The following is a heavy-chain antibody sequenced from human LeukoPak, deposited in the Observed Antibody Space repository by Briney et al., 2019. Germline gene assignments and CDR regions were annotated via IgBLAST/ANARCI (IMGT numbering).Heavy chain of an antibody. CDR2: ISHSGST. CDR3: ARGGSRIVVVVAARKPHYFDY. V-gene: IGHV4-34*01. Sequence: SETRSLTCAVYGGSFSGYYWSWIRQSPGKGLEWIGEISHSGSTNYNPSLKSRVTIAVDTSKNQFSLKLSSVTAADTAVYYCARGGSRIVVVVAARKPHYFDYWGQGTLVTVSS. J-gene: IGHJ4*02. CDR1: GGSFSGYY. D-gene: IGHD2-15*01.